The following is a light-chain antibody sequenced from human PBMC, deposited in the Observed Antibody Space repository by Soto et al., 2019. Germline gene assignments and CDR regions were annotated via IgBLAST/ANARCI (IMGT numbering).Light chain of an antibody. CDR2: DSS. Sequence: GDSVAITCRACQNTRTWLAWYQQKPGKAPNHLIYDSSSLKRGDPARFSGSGSGTEFTLTISSLQPVEFATCHCRRDKPYSTFGQGTRLEIK. J-gene: IGKJ5*01. V-gene: IGKV1-5*01. CDR3: RRDKPYST. CDR1: QNTRTW.